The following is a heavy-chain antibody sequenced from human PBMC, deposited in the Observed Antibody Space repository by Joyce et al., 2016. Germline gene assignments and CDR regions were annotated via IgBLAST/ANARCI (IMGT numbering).Heavy chain of an antibody. CDR3: AREAAGASFDL. CDR2: INAANDNT. Sequence: QVQLVPSGAAVRKPGASVKISCKTSGYTFTNYAISWVRQAPGQRLEWMGWINAANDNTKYSQQFQGRFAITRDTSAPTVYMELSRLRSEDTAIYYCAREAAGASFDLWGQGTLGTVSS. J-gene: IGHJ4*02. D-gene: IGHD6-13*01. V-gene: IGHV1-3*01. CDR1: GYTFTNYA.